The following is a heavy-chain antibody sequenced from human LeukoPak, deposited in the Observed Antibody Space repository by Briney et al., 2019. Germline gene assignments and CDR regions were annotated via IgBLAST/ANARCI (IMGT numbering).Heavy chain of an antibody. Sequence: SVKVSCKASGFTFTSSAMQWVRQARGQRLEWIGWIVVGSGNTNYAQKFQERVTITRDMSTSTAYMELSSLRSEDTAVYYCAAPIAYCGGDCNSGAFEIWGQGTMVTVSS. J-gene: IGHJ3*02. CDR3: AAPIAYCGGDCNSGAFEI. CDR2: IVVGSGNT. V-gene: IGHV1-58*02. D-gene: IGHD2-21*02. CDR1: GFTFTSSA.